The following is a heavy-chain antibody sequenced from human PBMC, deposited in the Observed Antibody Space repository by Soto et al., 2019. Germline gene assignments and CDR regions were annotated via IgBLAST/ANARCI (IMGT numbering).Heavy chain of an antibody. CDR3: AASDNYYDSSGSDAFDI. Sequence: SVKVSCKASGFTFTSSAVQWVRQARGQRLEWIGWIVVGSGNTNYAQKFQERVTITRDMSTSTAYMELSSLRSEGTAVYYCAASDNYYDSSGSDAFDIWGQGTMVTVSS. CDR2: IVVGSGNT. D-gene: IGHD3-22*01. CDR1: GFTFTSSA. V-gene: IGHV1-58*01. J-gene: IGHJ3*02.